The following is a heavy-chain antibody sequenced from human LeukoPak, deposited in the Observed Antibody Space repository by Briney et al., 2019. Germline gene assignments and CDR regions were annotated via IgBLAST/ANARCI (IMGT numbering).Heavy chain of an antibody. CDR3: ARSTNPYYYDSSGYYPFGAFDI. CDR1: GYTFTGYY. Sequence: ASVKVSCKASGYTFTGYYMHWVRQAPGPGLEWMGWINPNSGGTNYAQKFQGRVTMTRDTSISTAYMELSRLRSDDTAVYYCARSTNPYYYDSSGYYPFGAFDIWGQGTMVTVSS. D-gene: IGHD3-22*01. V-gene: IGHV1-2*02. CDR2: INPNSGGT. J-gene: IGHJ3*02.